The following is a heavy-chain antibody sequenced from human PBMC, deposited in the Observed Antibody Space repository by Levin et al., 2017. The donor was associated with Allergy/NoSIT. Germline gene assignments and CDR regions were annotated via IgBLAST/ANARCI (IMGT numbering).Heavy chain of an antibody. J-gene: IGHJ3*02. D-gene: IGHD1-26*01. Sequence: GESLKISCKASGYTFTSYGISWVRQAPGQGLEWMGWISAYNGNTNYAQKLQGRVTMTTDTSTSTAYMELRSLRSDDTAVYYCARGPKFLVSGSSRVRAFDIWGQGTMVTVSS. CDR1: GYTFTSYG. CDR3: ARGPKFLVSGSSRVRAFDI. CDR2: ISAYNGNT. V-gene: IGHV1-18*01.